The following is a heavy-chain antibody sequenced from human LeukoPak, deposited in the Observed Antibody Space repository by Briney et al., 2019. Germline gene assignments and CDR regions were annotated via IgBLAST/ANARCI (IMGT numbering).Heavy chain of an antibody. V-gene: IGHV3-48*04. CDR3: ARDPSARRRYFDY. J-gene: IGHJ4*02. D-gene: IGHD6-6*01. Sequence: PGGSLRLSCAASGFTFSSYSMNWVRQAPGKGLEWVSYISSSSSTIYYADSVKGRFTISRDNAKNSLYLQMNRLRAEDTAVYYCARDPSARRRYFDYWGQGSLVTVSS. CDR1: GFTFSSYS. CDR2: ISSSSSTI.